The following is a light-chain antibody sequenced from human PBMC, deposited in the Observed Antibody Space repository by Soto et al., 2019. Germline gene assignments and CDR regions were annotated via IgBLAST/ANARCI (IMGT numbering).Light chain of an antibody. Sequence: QSALTQPASVSGSPGQSITISCTGTSSDVGGYKYVSWYQQHPGKAPKLMIYEVSNRPSGVSNRFSGSKSGNTASLTISVLQAEDEADYYCSSYTSSSTLDVFGTGTKVTVL. CDR1: SSDVGGYKY. CDR2: EVS. J-gene: IGLJ1*01. CDR3: SSYTSSSTLDV. V-gene: IGLV2-14*01.